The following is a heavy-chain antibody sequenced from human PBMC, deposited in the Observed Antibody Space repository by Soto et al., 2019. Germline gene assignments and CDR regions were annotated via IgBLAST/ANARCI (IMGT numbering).Heavy chain of an antibody. J-gene: IGHJ6*02. D-gene: IGHD1-20*01. V-gene: IGHV3-21*01. CDR3: ARATRITGTTYYYYYGMDV. CDR1: GFTFSSYS. Sequence: VGSLRLSCAASGFTFSSYSMNWVRQAPGKGLEWVSSISSSSSYIYYADSVKDRFTISRDNAKNSLYLQMNSLRAEDTAVYYCARATRITGTTYYYYYGMDVWGQGTTVTVSS. CDR2: ISSSSSYI.